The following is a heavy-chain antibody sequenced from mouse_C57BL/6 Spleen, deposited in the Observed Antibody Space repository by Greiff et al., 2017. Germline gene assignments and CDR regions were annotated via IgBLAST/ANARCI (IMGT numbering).Heavy chain of an antibody. Sequence: EVQLVESGGGLVKPGGSLKLSCAASGFTFSDYGMHWVRQAPEQGLEWVAYISSGSSTIYYADTVKGRFTISRDNAKNTLFLQMTSLRSEDTAMYYCARNDGYPYYYAMDYWGQGTSVTVSS. D-gene: IGHD2-3*01. CDR3: ARNDGYPYYYAMDY. CDR1: GFTFSDYG. V-gene: IGHV5-17*01. J-gene: IGHJ4*01. CDR2: ISSGSSTI.